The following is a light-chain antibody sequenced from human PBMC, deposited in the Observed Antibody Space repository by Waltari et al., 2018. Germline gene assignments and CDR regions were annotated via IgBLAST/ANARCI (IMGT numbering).Light chain of an antibody. CDR1: QGVSSK. CDR2: GAS. Sequence: EIVMTQSPATLSVSPGERATLSCRASQGVSSKFAGYQQKPGQAPRLLIYGASTRATGIPARLSGSGSGTEFTLTITSLQSEDFAVYFCQQYNNWPQTFGQGTKVEIK. J-gene: IGKJ1*01. V-gene: IGKV3-15*01. CDR3: QQYNNWPQT.